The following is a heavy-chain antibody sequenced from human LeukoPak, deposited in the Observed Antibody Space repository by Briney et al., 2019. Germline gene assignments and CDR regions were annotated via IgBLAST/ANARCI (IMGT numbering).Heavy chain of an antibody. D-gene: IGHD3-10*01. CDR2: ISSSSSYI. Sequence: GGSLRLSCAASGFTFSSYSMNWVRQAPGKGLEWVSSISSSSSYIYYADSVKGRSTISRDNAKNSLYLQMNSLRAEDTAVYYCARVLGTMVRGVSGDFDYWGQGTLVTVSS. CDR3: ARVLGTMVRGVSGDFDY. J-gene: IGHJ4*02. CDR1: GFTFSSYS. V-gene: IGHV3-21*01.